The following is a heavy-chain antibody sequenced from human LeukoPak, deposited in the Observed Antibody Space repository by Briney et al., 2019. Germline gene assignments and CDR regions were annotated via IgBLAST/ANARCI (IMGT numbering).Heavy chain of an antibody. V-gene: IGHV3-23*01. Sequence: GGSLRLSCAASGFTFSNCAMSWVRQAPGKGLEWVSAISGVGGRTYYADSVKGWFTISRDNSKNTLDLQMSSLRAEDTAVYYCAKEGVAGTTYFDYWGQGTLVTVSS. CDR1: GFTFSNCA. CDR3: AKEGVAGTTYFDY. D-gene: IGHD1-1*01. J-gene: IGHJ4*02. CDR2: ISGVGGRT.